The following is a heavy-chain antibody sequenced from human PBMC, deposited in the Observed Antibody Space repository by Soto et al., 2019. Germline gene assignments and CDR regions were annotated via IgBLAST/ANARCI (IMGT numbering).Heavy chain of an antibody. CDR2: ISSSSSYI. Sequence: EVQLVESGGGLVKPGGSLRLSCAASGFTFSSYSMNWVRQAPGKGLEWVSSISSSSSYIYYADSVKGRFTISRDNAKNSLYLQMNSLRAEDTAVYYCARDLSSSWYGQKYYYYYMDVWGKGTTVTVSS. V-gene: IGHV3-21*01. J-gene: IGHJ6*03. D-gene: IGHD6-13*01. CDR1: GFTFSSYS. CDR3: ARDLSSSWYGQKYYYYYMDV.